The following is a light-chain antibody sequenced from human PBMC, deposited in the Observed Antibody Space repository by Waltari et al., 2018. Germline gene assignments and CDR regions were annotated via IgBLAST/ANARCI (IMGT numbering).Light chain of an antibody. V-gene: IGLV3-25*03. CDR3: QSGDSSGQLE. J-gene: IGLJ2*01. CDR1: ALPKQY. Sequence: SFELTQPPSVAVSPGQTARITCSGDALPKQYVYWYQQKPGKAPVLGIYKSNERPSGIPERLSGSSSVTTATLTIDGVQAEDEADYYCQSGDSSGQLEFGGGTKLTVL. CDR2: KSN.